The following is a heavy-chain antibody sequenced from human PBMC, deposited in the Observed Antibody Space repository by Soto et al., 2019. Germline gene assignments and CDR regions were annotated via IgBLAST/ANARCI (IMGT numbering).Heavy chain of an antibody. D-gene: IGHD2-15*01. Sequence: PGESLKISCKGSGYTFISYWIGWVRQMPGKGLEWMGIIYPGDSESRYSPSFQGQVTISADKSISTAYLQWSSLKASDTAMYYCARTTAPYGGNRGYYYYGMDVWGQGTTVTV. V-gene: IGHV5-51*01. CDR2: IYPGDSES. CDR3: ARTTAPYGGNRGYYYYGMDV. J-gene: IGHJ6*02. CDR1: GYTFISYW.